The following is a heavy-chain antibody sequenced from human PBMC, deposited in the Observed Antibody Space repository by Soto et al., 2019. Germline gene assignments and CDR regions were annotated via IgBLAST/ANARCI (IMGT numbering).Heavy chain of an antibody. J-gene: IGHJ3*02. Sequence: SVKVSCKASGYTFTSYAMHWVRQAPGQRLEWMGWINACNGNTKYSQKFQGRVTITTDTSTSTAYMELSSLRSDDTAVYYCASSRQYDFWSGSYDAFDIWGQGTMVTVSS. CDR3: ASSRQYDFWSGSYDAFDI. V-gene: IGHV1-3*01. CDR1: GYTFTSYA. D-gene: IGHD3-3*01. CDR2: INACNGNT.